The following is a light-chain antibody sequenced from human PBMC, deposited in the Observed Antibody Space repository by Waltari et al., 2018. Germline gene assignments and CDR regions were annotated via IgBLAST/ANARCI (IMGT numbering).Light chain of an antibody. CDR1: SNDVDAYNY. Sequence: QSALTQPRSVSGSPGQSVTISCTGTSNDVDAYNYVSWHQQHPGKAPKLMIYDVSKRPSGVPDRFSASKSVNTASLTISGLQAEDEADYYCCSYTGTYTHWVFGGGTKLTVL. J-gene: IGLJ3*02. V-gene: IGLV2-11*01. CDR2: DVS. CDR3: CSYTGTYTHWV.